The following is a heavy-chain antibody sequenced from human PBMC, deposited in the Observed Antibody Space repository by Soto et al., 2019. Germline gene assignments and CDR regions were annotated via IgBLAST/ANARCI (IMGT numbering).Heavy chain of an antibody. CDR2: IWYDGSNK. CDR1: GFTFSSYG. Sequence: GESLKISCAASGFTFSSYGMHWVRQAPGKGLEWVAVIWYDGSNKYYADSVKGRFTISRDNPKNTLYLQMNSLRAEDTAVYYCARDRGCTSCYANYFDYWGQGTLVTVSS. J-gene: IGHJ4*02. D-gene: IGHD2-2*01. CDR3: ARDRGCTSCYANYFDY. V-gene: IGHV3-33*01.